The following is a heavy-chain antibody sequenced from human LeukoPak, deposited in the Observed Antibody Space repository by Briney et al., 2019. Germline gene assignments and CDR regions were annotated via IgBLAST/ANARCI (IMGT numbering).Heavy chain of an antibody. J-gene: IGHJ5*02. CDR1: GYSISSGYY. CDR2: IYHSGST. Sequence: SETLSLTCAVSGYSISSGYYWGWIRQPPGKGLEWIGSIYHSGSTYYNPSLKSRVTISVDTSKNQFSLKLSPVTAADTAVYYCARLTTTIFLNWFDPWGQGTLVTVSS. D-gene: IGHD3-3*01. V-gene: IGHV4-38-2*01. CDR3: ARLTTTIFLNWFDP.